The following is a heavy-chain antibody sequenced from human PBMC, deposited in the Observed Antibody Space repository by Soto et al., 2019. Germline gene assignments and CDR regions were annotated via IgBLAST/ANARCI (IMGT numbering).Heavy chain of an antibody. CDR3: ARDRIEAAGTPRFNYYYGMDV. Sequence: GGSLRLSCAASGFTVSSTYMTWVRQAPGKGLEWVSVIYGGLTTSYADSVKGRFTISRDNSKNTVFLQMSSLRGEDTAVYYCARDRIEAAGTPRFNYYYGMDVWGQGTTVTVSS. D-gene: IGHD6-13*01. J-gene: IGHJ6*02. CDR1: GFTVSSTY. V-gene: IGHV3-53*01. CDR2: IYGGLTT.